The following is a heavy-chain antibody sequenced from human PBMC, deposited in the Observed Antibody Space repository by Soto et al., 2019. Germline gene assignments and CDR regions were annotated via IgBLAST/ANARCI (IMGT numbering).Heavy chain of an antibody. J-gene: IGHJ4*02. Sequence: QVQLVQSGGGVVQPGRSLRLSCAASGFNFNTYIMHWVRQAPGKGLEWVAIIFHNGRDKEYADSVKGRFTIYRDNYNNRMYLQMDSLRPEDTAVYYCARDDEHGSHCDLAYWVQGALVSVSS. CDR2: IFHNGRDK. CDR3: ARDDEHGSHCDLAY. D-gene: IGHD1-26*01. V-gene: IGHV3-30*04. CDR1: GFNFNTYI.